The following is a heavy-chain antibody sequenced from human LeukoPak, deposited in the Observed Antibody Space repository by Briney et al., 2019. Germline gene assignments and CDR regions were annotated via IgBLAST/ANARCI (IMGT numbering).Heavy chain of an antibody. J-gene: IGHJ4*02. V-gene: IGHV3-23*01. CDR1: GFTFSTYA. Sequence: GGSLTLSCAASGFTFSTYAMSWVRQAPGKGLEWVSAISGSVASTYYAGFVKGRFTISRDNSKSTLYLQMNSLRAEDTAVYYCSRRYSAHYFDYWGQGTLVLVSS. D-gene: IGHD2-21*01. CDR2: ISGSVAST. CDR3: SRRYSAHYFDY.